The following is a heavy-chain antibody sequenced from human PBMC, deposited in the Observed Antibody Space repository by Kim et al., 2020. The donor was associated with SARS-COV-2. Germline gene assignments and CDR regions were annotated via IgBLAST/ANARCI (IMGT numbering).Heavy chain of an antibody. V-gene: IGHV1-46*01. Sequence: AQKFQGRVTMTRDTSTSTVYMELSSLRSEDTAVYYCARGSTISVFGAFDIWGQGTMVTVSS. CDR3: ARGSTISVFGAFDI. D-gene: IGHD3-3*02. J-gene: IGHJ3*02.